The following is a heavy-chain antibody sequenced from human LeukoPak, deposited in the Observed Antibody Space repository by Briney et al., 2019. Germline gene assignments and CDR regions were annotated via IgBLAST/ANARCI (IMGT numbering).Heavy chain of an antibody. CDR2: ISWNSGSI. Sequence: PGRSLRLSCAASGFTFDDYAMHWVRQAPGKGLEWVSGISWNSGSIGYADSVKGRFTISRDNAKNSLYLQMNSLRADDTAMYYCARHSSGSYYTYWGQGTLVTVSS. D-gene: IGHD3-10*01. CDR3: ARHSSGSYYTY. V-gene: IGHV3-9*01. J-gene: IGHJ4*02. CDR1: GFTFDDYA.